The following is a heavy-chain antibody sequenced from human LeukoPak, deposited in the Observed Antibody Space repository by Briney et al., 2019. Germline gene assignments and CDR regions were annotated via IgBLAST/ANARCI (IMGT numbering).Heavy chain of an antibody. CDR1: GFTFSTYW. V-gene: IGHV3-7*01. D-gene: IGHD3-22*01. J-gene: IGHJ3*02. Sequence: PGGSLRLSCAASGFTFSTYWMNWVRQAPGKGLEWVANIKEDGSEKDYVDSVKGRFTISRDNAKNSLYLQMNSLRAEDTAVYYCASGMIINAFDIWGQGTMVTVSS. CDR3: ASGMIINAFDI. CDR2: IKEDGSEK.